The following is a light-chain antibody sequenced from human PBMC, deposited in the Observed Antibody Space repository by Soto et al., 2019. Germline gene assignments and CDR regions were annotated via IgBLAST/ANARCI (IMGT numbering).Light chain of an antibody. CDR1: QSISNY. J-gene: IGKJ2*01. V-gene: IGKV1-5*03. Sequence: DIQMTQSPSTLSASVGDRVTITCRASQSISNYLAWYQQKPGKAPNLLIYKASTLQSGVPSRFSSSGSGTEFTLTISSLQPEDFATYYCQHRTFGQGTKLEIK. CDR2: KAS. CDR3: QHRT.